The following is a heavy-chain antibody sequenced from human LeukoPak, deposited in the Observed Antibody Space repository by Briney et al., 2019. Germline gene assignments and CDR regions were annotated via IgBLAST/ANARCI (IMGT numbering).Heavy chain of an antibody. CDR3: ARGQWFRAF. Sequence: ETLSLTCAVYGGSFSGYYWTWIRQPPGKGLEWIGEIHYSGSATYNPSLKSRVTISVDTSKNQFSLKMNSVTAADTAVYYCARGQWFRAFWSRGTPVTVSS. CDR1: GGSFSGYY. D-gene: IGHD3-10*01. J-gene: IGHJ4*02. V-gene: IGHV4-34*01. CDR2: IHYSGSA.